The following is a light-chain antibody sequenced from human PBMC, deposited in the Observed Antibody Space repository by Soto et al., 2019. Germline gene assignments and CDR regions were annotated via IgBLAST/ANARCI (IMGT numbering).Light chain of an antibody. J-gene: IGKJ1*01. V-gene: IGKV1-39*01. CDR1: QTISTY. Sequence: DIQMTQSPSSLSASVADRVTITCRASQTISTYLNWYQQKPGKAPKVLIYGASSLQSGVPTRFSGSGSGTDFTLTISSLQPEDSATYYCQQSYSYTRMFGQGTKVDI. CDR2: GAS. CDR3: QQSYSYTRM.